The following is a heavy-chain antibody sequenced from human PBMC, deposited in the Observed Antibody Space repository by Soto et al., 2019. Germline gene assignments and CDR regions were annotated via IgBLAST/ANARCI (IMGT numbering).Heavy chain of an antibody. CDR3: AKALSDIVVVPAALGFDP. CDR1: GFTFSSYA. Sequence: GGSLRLSCAASGFTFSSYAMSWVRQAPGKGLEWVSAISGSGGGTYYADSVKGRFTISRDNSKNTLYLQMNSLRAEDTAVYYCAKALSDIVVVPAALGFDPWGQGTLVTVSS. CDR2: ISGSGGGT. J-gene: IGHJ5*02. V-gene: IGHV3-23*01. D-gene: IGHD2-2*01.